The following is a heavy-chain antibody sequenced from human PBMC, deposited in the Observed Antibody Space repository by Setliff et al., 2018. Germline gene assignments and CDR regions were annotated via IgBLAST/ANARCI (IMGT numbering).Heavy chain of an antibody. J-gene: IGHJ5*02. Sequence: SETLSLTCTVSGGSMIGGHYYWSWIRQLPGKGLEWIAYIYYSGNTYYNPSLKSRVTISVDTSKNQFSLKINSVTAADTAVYYCARGHCSSGECPNYFDPWGQGTRVTVSS. V-gene: IGHV4-31*03. CDR1: GGSMIGGHYY. CDR3: ARGHCSSGECPNYFDP. D-gene: IGHD2-15*01. CDR2: IYYSGNT.